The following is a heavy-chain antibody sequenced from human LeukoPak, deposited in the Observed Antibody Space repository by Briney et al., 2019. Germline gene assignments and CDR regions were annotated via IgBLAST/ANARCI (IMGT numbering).Heavy chain of an antibody. Sequence: ASVKVSCKASGYTFTSYYMHWVRQAPGQGLEWMGIINPSGGTTGYAQKFQGRVTMTRDTSTSTVYMELSSLRSDDTAVYYCARAHCSGGACLNWFDPWGQGTLVTVSS. CDR2: INPSGGTT. J-gene: IGHJ5*02. V-gene: IGHV1-46*01. CDR3: ARAHCSGGACLNWFDP. CDR1: GYTFTSYY. D-gene: IGHD2-15*01.